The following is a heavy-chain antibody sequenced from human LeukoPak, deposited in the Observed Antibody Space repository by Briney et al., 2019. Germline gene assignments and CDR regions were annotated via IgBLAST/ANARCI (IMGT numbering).Heavy chain of an antibody. D-gene: IGHD2-21*01. V-gene: IGHV1-18*01. CDR2: ISAYNGNT. Sequence: EASVKVSCKASGYTFTSYGISWVGQAPGQGLEWMGWISAYNGNTNYAQKLQGRVTMTTDTSTSTAYMELRSLRSDDTAVYYCAREGAYCGGDCPPWWFDPWGQGTLVTVSS. CDR1: GYTFTSYG. CDR3: AREGAYCGGDCPPWWFDP. J-gene: IGHJ5*02.